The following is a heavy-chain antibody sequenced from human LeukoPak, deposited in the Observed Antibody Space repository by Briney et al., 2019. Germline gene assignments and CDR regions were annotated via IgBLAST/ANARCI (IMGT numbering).Heavy chain of an antibody. Sequence: GASVKVSCKASGGTFSSYAISWVRQAPGQGLEWMGRIIPILGIANYAQKFQGRVTITADKSTSTAYMELSSLRSEDTAVYYCARSHSSSSGHDAFDIWGQGTMVTVSS. V-gene: IGHV1-69*04. CDR1: GGTFSSYA. CDR2: IIPILGIA. J-gene: IGHJ3*02. CDR3: ARSHSSSSGHDAFDI. D-gene: IGHD6-6*01.